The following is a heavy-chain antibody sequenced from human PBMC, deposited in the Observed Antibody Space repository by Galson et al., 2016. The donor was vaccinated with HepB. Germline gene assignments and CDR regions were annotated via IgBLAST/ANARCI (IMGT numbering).Heavy chain of an antibody. V-gene: IGHV3-21*01. CDR1: GFTFSTYN. CDR3: ARDQDVAIRALDC. J-gene: IGHJ4*02. Sequence: SLRLSCAASGFTFSTYNMIWVRQPPGKGPEWVSYIGVSSSRFLQYADSVKGRFTISRDDAKNSLYLQMNSLRAEDTAVYYCARDQDVAIRALDCWGQGALVTVSS. D-gene: IGHD3-22*01. CDR2: IGVSSSRFL.